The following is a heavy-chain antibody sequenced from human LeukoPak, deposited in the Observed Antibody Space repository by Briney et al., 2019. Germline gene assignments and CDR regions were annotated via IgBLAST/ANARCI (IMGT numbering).Heavy chain of an antibody. CDR3: ARTLGYCSGGSCYPHIDY. CDR2: INHSGST. J-gene: IGHJ4*02. D-gene: IGHD2-15*01. CDR1: YY. V-gene: IGHV4-34*01. Sequence: YYXXWIRQPPXKGLEGIGEINHSGSTNYNPSLKSRVTISVDTSKNQFSLKLSSVTAADTAVYYCARTLGYCSGGSCYPHIDYWGQGTLVTVSS.